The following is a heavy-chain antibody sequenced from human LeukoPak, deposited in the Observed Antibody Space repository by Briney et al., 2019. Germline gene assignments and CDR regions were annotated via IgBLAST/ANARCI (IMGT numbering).Heavy chain of an antibody. CDR3: ARANNYGYFDY. J-gene: IGHJ4*02. D-gene: IGHD5-24*01. CDR2: IGTAGDT. Sequence: PGGSLRLSCAASGFTFSSYDMHWVRQATGKGLEWVSAIGTAGDTYYPGSVKGRFTISRENAKNSLYLQMNSLSAGDTAVYYCARANNYGYFDYWGQGTLVTVSS. V-gene: IGHV3-13*01. CDR1: GFTFSSYD.